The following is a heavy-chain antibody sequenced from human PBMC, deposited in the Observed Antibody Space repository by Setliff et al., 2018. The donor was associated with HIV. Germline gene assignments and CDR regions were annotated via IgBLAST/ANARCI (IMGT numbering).Heavy chain of an antibody. J-gene: IGHJ6*03. CDR1: GFAFGDFP. CDR2: IRSQDYGGST. V-gene: IGHV3-49*04. CDR3: ARNPRIAVAGTDYYYYMDV. Sequence: GGSLRLSCTASGFAFGDFPMSWVRQAPGKGLEWVGFIRSQDYGGSTEYAASVKGRFAISRDDSKSIAYLQMNSLKTEDTAVYYCARNPRIAVAGTDYYYYMDVWGKGTTVTVSS. D-gene: IGHD6-19*01.